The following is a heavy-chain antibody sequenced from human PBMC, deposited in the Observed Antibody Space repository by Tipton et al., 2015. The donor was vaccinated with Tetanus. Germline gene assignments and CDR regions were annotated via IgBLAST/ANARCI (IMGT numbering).Heavy chain of an antibody. CDR2: INPSGGST. J-gene: IGHJ5*02. CDR1: GYTFTSYY. D-gene: IGHD6-19*01. V-gene: IGHV1-46*01. Sequence: QVQLVQSGPEVKKPGASVKVSCKASGYTFTSYYMHWVRQAPGQGLEWMGIINPSGGSTSYAQKFQGRVTMTRDTSTSTVYMELSSLRSEDTAVYYCARVFIAVAGHNWFDPWGQGTLVTVSS. CDR3: ARVFIAVAGHNWFDP.